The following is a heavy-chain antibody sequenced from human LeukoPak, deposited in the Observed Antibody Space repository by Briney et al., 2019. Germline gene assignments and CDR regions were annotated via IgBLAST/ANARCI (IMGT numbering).Heavy chain of an antibody. CDR3: ARVGLVAGSWIDY. V-gene: IGHV4-30-2*01. CDR1: GGSISSGGYS. D-gene: IGHD6-13*01. CDR2: IYHSGST. J-gene: IGHJ4*02. Sequence: SETLSLTCAVSGGSISSGGYSWSWIRQPPGKGLEWIGYIYHSGSTNYNPSLKSRVTISVDKSKNQFSLKLSSVTAAATAVYYCARVGLVAGSWIDYWDQGTLVTVSS.